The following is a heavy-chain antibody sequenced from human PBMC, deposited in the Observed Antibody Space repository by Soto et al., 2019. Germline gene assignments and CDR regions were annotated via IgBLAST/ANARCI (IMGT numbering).Heavy chain of an antibody. V-gene: IGHV3-74*01. CDR2: INSDGSST. CDR3: ASYMTTVTNYYYYGMDV. D-gene: IGHD4-4*01. J-gene: IGHJ6*02. CDR1: GFTFSSYW. Sequence: GGSLRLSCAASGFTFSSYWMHWVRQAPGKGLVWVSRINSDGSSTSYADSVKGRFTISRDNAKNTLYLQMNSLRAEDTAVYYCASYMTTVTNYYYYGMDVWGQGTTVTVSS.